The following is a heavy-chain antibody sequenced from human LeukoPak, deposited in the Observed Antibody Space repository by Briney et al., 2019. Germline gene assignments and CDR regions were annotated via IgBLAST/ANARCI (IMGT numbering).Heavy chain of an antibody. J-gene: IGHJ4*02. V-gene: IGHV3-53*01. CDR2: IYSGGST. CDR1: GFTVSSNY. CDR3: ARVGWLRPSYYFDY. D-gene: IGHD5-12*01. Sequence: GGSLRLSCAASGFTVSSNYMSWVRQAPGKGLEWVSVIYSGGSTYYADSVKGRFTISRDNSKNTLYLQMNSLRAEDTAVYYCARVGWLRPSYYFDYWGQGTLVTVSS.